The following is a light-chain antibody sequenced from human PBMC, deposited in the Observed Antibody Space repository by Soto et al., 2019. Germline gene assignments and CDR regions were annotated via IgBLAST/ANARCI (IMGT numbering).Light chain of an antibody. J-gene: IGKJ1*01. Sequence: PSSLSASVGDGVTITCRASQGIRSDLGWYQQKPGKAPRLLIYAASTLHSGVPSRFSGSGSGTDFTLTISSLQPEDFATYYCLQDHNSPLTFGQGTKVDIK. CDR3: LQDHNSPLT. CDR1: QGIRSD. CDR2: AAS. V-gene: IGKV1-6*01.